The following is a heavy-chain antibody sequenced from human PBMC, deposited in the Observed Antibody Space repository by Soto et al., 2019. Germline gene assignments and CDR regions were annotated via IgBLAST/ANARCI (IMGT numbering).Heavy chain of an antibody. CDR3: AKDIDDISSSGMDV. J-gene: IGHJ6*02. CDR1: GFTFDDYT. V-gene: IGHV3-43*01. CDR2: ISWDGGIT. Sequence: LRLSCAASGFTFDDYTMHWVRQAPGKGLEWVSLISWDGGITYYADSVKGRFTISRDNSKNSLYLQMNSLRTEDTALYYCAKDIDDISSSGMDVWGQGTTLTVSS. D-gene: IGHD3-9*01.